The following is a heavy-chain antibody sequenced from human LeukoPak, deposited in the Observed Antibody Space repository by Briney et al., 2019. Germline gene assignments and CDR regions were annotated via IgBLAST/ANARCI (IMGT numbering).Heavy chain of an antibody. CDR2: ISGYNDNT. D-gene: IGHD3-10*01. CDR1: GYSFTSYG. J-gene: IGHJ4*02. Sequence: ASVKVSCKASGYSFTSYGISWVRQAPGQGLEWMGWISGYNDNTNHAQKVQGRITMTTDPSTSTAYMELRSLRSDDTAVYYCARDHPRNREFPSPFIIMVRGVSPRFDYWGQGTLVTVSS. V-gene: IGHV1-18*01. CDR3: ARDHPRNREFPSPFIIMVRGVSPRFDY.